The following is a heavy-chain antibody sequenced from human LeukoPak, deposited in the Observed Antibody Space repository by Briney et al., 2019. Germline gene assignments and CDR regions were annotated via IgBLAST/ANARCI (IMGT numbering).Heavy chain of an antibody. CDR3: ARGERITIFGVVILGRPFDY. CDR2: ISSSGSTI. J-gene: IGHJ4*02. V-gene: IGHV3-48*03. CDR1: GFTFSSYE. D-gene: IGHD3-3*01. Sequence: PGGSLRLFCAASGFTFSSYEMNWVRQAPGKGLEWVSYISSSGSTIYYEDSVKGRFTISRDNAKNSLYLQMNSLRAEDTAVYYCARGERITIFGVVILGRPFDYWGQGTLVTVSS.